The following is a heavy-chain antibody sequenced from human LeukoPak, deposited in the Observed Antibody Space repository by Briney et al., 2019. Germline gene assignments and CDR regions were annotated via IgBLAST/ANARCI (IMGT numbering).Heavy chain of an antibody. Sequence: QTGGSLRLSCAASGFTFSSYAMSWVRQAPGKWLEWGSSISGSGGSTYYADSVKGRFTISRDNSKNTMYLQINRLRAEDTAVYYCAKDRVFSYYDFWSGSCGPICAAIFWGQGTLVTVSS. CDR3: AKDRVFSYYDFWSGSCGPICAAIF. V-gene: IGHV3-23*01. D-gene: IGHD3-3*01. J-gene: IGHJ4*02. CDR2: ISGSGGST. CDR1: GFTFSSYA.